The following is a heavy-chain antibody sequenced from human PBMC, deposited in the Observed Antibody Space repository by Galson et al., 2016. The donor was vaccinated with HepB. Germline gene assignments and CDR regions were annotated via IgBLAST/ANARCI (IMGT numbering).Heavy chain of an antibody. V-gene: IGHV4-39*01. Sequence: ETLSLTCTVSGGSISSNSYYWGWIRQPPGKGLEWIWSIYYVGNTYYNPSLKSRVIISIDTSNNRVSLKLRSVTAADTAVYYCARHERLLSWFDPWGQGSLVTVSS. CDR3: ARHERLLSWFDP. CDR2: IYYVGNT. CDR1: GGSISSNSYY. J-gene: IGHJ5*02. D-gene: IGHD5-12*01.